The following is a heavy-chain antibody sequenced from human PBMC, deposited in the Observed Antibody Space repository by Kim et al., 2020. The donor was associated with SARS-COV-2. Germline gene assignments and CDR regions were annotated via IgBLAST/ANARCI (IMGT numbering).Heavy chain of an antibody. CDR3: ARETNHDYYYYGMDV. V-gene: IGHV1-18*01. J-gene: IGHJ6*02. Sequence: ASVKVSCKASGYTFTSYGISWVRQAPGQGLEWMGWISAYNGNTNYAQKLQGRVTMTTDTSTSTAYMELRSLRSDDTAVYYCARETNHDYYYYGMDVWGQGTTVTVSS. CDR1: GYTFTSYG. CDR2: ISAYNGNT.